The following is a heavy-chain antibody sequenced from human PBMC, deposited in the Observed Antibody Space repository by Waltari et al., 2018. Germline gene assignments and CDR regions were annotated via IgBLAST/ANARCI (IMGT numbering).Heavy chain of an antibody. V-gene: IGHV4-4*07. CDR1: GGSISSSY. Sequence: QVQLQESGPGLVKPSETLSLTCTVSGGSISSSYWTWIRQPAGKGLEWIGRLYTSGSINYNPSLKSRVTMSVDTSKTQFSLKLSSVTAADTAVYYCARGTVVPNSYYYYIDVWGRGTTVTISS. CDR2: LYTSGSI. CDR3: ARGTVVPNSYYYYIDV. J-gene: IGHJ6*03. D-gene: IGHD2-2*01.